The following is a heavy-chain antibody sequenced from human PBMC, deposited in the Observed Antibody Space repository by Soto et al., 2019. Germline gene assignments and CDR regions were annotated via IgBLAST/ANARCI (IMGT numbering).Heavy chain of an antibody. D-gene: IGHD2-2*01. CDR3: AREDRDRETGLVPAAIDGMDV. CDR1: GGTFSRYS. CDR2: IIPIFGIA. Sequence: QVQLVQSGAEVKKPGSSVKVSCKASGGTFSRYSITWVRQAPGHGLEWIGRIIPIFGIASYVQKLQGRVTITADESTSTAYMELSSMRSDDTAVYYCAREDRDRETGLVPAAIDGMDVWGQGTTVTVSS. J-gene: IGHJ6*02. V-gene: IGHV1-69*08.